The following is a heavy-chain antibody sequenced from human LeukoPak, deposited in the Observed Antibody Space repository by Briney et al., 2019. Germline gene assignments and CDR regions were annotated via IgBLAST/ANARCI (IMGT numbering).Heavy chain of an antibody. V-gene: IGHV3-48*03. CDR1: GFIFSSFE. D-gene: IGHD3-10*02. J-gene: IGHJ6*04. Sequence: PGGSLRLSCAASGFIFSSFEMNWVRQAPGKGLEWVSYISNRGSTIYYADSVKGRFTISRDNAKNSLYLQMNSLGAEDTAVYYCAELGITMIGGVWGKGTTVTISS. CDR2: ISNRGSTI. CDR3: AELGITMIGGV.